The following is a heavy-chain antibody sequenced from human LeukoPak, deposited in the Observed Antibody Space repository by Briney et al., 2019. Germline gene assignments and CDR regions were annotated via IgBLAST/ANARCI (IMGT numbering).Heavy chain of an antibody. D-gene: IGHD6-13*01. V-gene: IGHV3-48*02. CDR3: ARDRRGRIAAAGTVGFDY. CDR1: GFTFSSYS. Sequence: GGSLRLSCAASGFTFSSYSMNWVRQAPGKGLEWVSYISSSSSTIYYADSVRGRFTISRDNAKNSLYLQMNSLRDEDTAVYYCARDRRGRIAAAGTVGFDYWGQGTLVTVSS. J-gene: IGHJ4*02. CDR2: ISSSSSTI.